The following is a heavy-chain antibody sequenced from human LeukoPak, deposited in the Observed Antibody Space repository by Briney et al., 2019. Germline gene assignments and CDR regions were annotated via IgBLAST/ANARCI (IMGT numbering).Heavy chain of an antibody. D-gene: IGHD6-19*01. CDR1: GFTFSSYW. Sequence: PGGSLRLSCAASGFTFSSYWMHWVRQAPGKGLVWVSRINSDGSSTSYADSVKGRFTISRDNAKNTLYLQMNSLRAEDTAVYYCARMPGIAVAATRSLDIWGQGTMVTVSS. CDR3: ARMPGIAVAATRSLDI. V-gene: IGHV3-74*01. J-gene: IGHJ3*02. CDR2: INSDGSST.